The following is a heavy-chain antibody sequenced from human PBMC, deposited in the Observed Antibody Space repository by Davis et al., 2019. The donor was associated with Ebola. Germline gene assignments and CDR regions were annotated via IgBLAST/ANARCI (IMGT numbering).Heavy chain of an antibody. V-gene: IGHV3-23*01. CDR1: GFTFSSYA. CDR2: ISGSGGST. D-gene: IGHD3-22*01. J-gene: IGHJ4*02. Sequence: GESLKISCAASGFTFSSYAMSWVRQAPGKGLEWVSAISGSGGSTYYADSVKGRFTISRDNSKNTLYLQMNSLRAEDTAVYYCARDVPYYYDSSGYFDYWGQGTLVTVSS. CDR3: ARDVPYYYDSSGYFDY.